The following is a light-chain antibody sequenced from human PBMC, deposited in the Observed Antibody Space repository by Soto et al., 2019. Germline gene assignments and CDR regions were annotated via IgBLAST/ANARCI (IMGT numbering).Light chain of an antibody. J-gene: IGKJ4*01. CDR1: ETISDY. CDR2: SAS. CDR3: QQTFSNLLS. V-gene: IGKV1-39*01. Sequence: IQMTQSPSSLSASVGDRVTITCRSSETISDYLNWYQHKPGEAPKVPISSASTLRGGVPSRFSGTGSGTDFTLTISSLQPEDVATYYCQQTFSNLLSFGGGTKVEI.